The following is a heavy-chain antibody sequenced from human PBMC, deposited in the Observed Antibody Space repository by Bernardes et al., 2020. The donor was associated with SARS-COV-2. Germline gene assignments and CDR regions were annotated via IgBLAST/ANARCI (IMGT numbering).Heavy chain of an antibody. Sequence: ASVKVSCKASGYTYTNYGIAWVRQAPGHGLEWLGWISGYNGYPNYARHLQDRLSRTKDLPTNTAFMELRRLRSDGTAIYYCARVEGFCSGGTCFALFYFDHWGQGTLVSVSS. CDR3: ARVEGFCSGGTCFALFYFDH. J-gene: IGHJ4*02. CDR1: GYTYTNYG. D-gene: IGHD2-15*01. CDR2: ISGYNGYP. V-gene: IGHV1-18*04.